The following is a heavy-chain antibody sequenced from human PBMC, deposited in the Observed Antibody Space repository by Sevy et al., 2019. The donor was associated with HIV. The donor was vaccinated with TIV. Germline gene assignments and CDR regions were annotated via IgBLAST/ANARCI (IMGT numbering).Heavy chain of an antibody. J-gene: IGHJ4*02. CDR2: SSGSGDYM. CDR1: GFIFSSYT. Sequence: GGSLRLSCSASGFIFSSYTMIWVRQAAGRGLEWVASSSGSGDYMHYADSLKGRFTISRDNAKNLLYLQMNSLRADDTAVYYCARDHVYCSGGSCYSGGYWGQGTLVTVSS. V-gene: IGHV3-21*01. D-gene: IGHD2-15*01. CDR3: ARDHVYCSGGSCYSGGY.